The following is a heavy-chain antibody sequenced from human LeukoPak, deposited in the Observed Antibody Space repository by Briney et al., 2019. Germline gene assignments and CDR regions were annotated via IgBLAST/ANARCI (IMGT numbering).Heavy chain of an antibody. D-gene: IGHD1-1*01. Sequence: ASVKVSCKASGYIFTSYGISWVRQAPGQGLEWMAWISAYNGNTNYAQKLQGRVTMTTDTSTNTAYMELRSLRSDDTAVYYCARAPNWNYFDYWGQGTLVTVSS. CDR3: ARAPNWNYFDY. V-gene: IGHV1-18*01. CDR1: GYIFTSYG. J-gene: IGHJ4*02. CDR2: ISAYNGNT.